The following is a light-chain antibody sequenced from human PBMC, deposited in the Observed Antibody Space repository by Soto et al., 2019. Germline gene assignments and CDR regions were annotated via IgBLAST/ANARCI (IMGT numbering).Light chain of an antibody. CDR3: ASWDDRLNGPG. Sequence: QSVLTQPPSASGTPGQRVSISCSGSTSNIGSQTVNWYQRLPGTAPKLLIYIDNQRPSGVPDRFAGSKSGTSASLAISGLQSEDEADYFWASWDDRLNGPGLGGGTKLTVL. J-gene: IGLJ2*01. CDR1: TSNIGSQT. CDR2: IDN. V-gene: IGLV1-44*01.